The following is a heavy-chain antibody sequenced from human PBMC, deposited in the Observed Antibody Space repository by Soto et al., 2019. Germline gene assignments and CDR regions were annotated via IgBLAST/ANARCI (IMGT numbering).Heavy chain of an antibody. V-gene: IGHV3-74*01. CDR1: GFTISNYW. Sequence: EVQLVESGGGLVQPGGALRLSCVASGFTISNYWIHGVRQAPGKGLVWVSRINSDASTTDYADSVKGRFTISRDNAKNTLYLQMNSLRAEDTAVYYCARGFRWGMDVWGQGTTVTVSS. J-gene: IGHJ6*02. D-gene: IGHD3-16*02. CDR3: ARGFRWGMDV. CDR2: INSDASTT.